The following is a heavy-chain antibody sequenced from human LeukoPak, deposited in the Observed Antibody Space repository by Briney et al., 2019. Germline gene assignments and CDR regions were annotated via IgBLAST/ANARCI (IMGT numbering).Heavy chain of an antibody. CDR3: AKDMTGGLGVVDY. Sequence: PGGSLRLSCAASGFTFTTYAMIWVRQAPGKGLEWVSSISGSGSSTNYADSVKGRFTISRDNAKNSLYLQMNSLRAEDTALYYCAKDMTGGLGVVDYWGQGTLVTVSS. CDR2: ISGSGSST. CDR1: GFTFTTYA. V-gene: IGHV3-23*01. J-gene: IGHJ4*02. D-gene: IGHD3/OR15-3a*01.